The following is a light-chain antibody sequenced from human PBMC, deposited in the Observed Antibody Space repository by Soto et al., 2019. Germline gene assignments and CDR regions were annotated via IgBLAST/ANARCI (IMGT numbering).Light chain of an antibody. Sequence: QSVLTQPASVSGSPGQSITISCTGTSSDIGGYNYVSWYQQHPGKAPQLMIYDVSNRPSGISNRFSGSKSGNTASLTISGLQAEDAAEYYCSSYTTISTVVFGGGTKLTVL. CDR3: SSYTTISTVV. V-gene: IGLV2-14*03. J-gene: IGLJ2*01. CDR2: DVS. CDR1: SSDIGGYNY.